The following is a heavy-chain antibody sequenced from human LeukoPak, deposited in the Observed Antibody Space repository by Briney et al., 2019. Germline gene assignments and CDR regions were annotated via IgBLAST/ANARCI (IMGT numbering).Heavy chain of an antibody. CDR2: INHSGST. D-gene: IGHD3-3*01. Sequence: SETLSLTCAVYGGSFSGYYWSWIRQPPGKGLEWIGEINHSGSTNYNPSLKSRVTISVDTSKNQFSLKLSSVTAADTAVYYCARLGIYDFWSGYYTPWGQGTLVTVSS. V-gene: IGHV4-34*01. J-gene: IGHJ5*02. CDR1: GGSFSGYY. CDR3: ARLGIYDFWSGYYTP.